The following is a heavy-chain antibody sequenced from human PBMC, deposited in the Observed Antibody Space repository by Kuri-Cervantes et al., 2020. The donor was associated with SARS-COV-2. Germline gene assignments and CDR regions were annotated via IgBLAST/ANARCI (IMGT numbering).Heavy chain of an antibody. CDR2: INHRGST. D-gene: IGHD3-3*01. Sequence: SELLSFTSAVYGGPFIGYYWSWIRQPPGKGLEWIGEINHRGSTNYNPSLKSRVTISVDTSKNQFSLKLSSVTAADTAVYYCARQMMSSITIFGVVITRNWFDPWGQGTLVTVSS. CDR3: ARQMMSSITIFGVVITRNWFDP. V-gene: IGHV4-34*01. CDR1: GGPFIGYY. J-gene: IGHJ5*02.